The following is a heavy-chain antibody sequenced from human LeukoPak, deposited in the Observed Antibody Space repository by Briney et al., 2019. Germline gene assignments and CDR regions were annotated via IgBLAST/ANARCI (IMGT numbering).Heavy chain of an antibody. Sequence: PGGSLRLSCAASGFTVSSNYMSWVRQAPGKGLEWVSVIYSGGNTYAADSVKGRFTISRDNSKNTLYLHMNSLRAEDTAVYYCARGPPYSSSSGSVALNIWGQGTMVTVSS. D-gene: IGHD6-6*01. CDR3: ARGPPYSSSSGSVALNI. V-gene: IGHV3-53*01. CDR1: GFTVSSNY. CDR2: IYSGGNT. J-gene: IGHJ3*02.